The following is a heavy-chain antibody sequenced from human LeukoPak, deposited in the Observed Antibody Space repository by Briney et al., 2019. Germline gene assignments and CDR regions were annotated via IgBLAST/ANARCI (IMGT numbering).Heavy chain of an antibody. V-gene: IGHV3-30*02. CDR1: GFTFSSYG. J-gene: IGHJ4*02. CDR2: IRYDGSNK. Sequence: GGSLRLSCAASGFTFSSYGMHWVRQAPGKGLEWVAFIRYDGSNKYYADSVKGRFTISRDNSKNTLFLQMNSLRAEDTAVYYCARASGSYPRYFDYWGQGTLVTVSS. D-gene: IGHD1-26*01. CDR3: ARASGSYPRYFDY.